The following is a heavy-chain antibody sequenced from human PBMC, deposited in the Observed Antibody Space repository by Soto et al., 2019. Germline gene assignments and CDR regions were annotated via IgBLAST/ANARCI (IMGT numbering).Heavy chain of an antibody. CDR1: GGTFSSYT. Sequence: VQLVQSGAEVKKPGSSVKVSCKASGGTFSSYTISWVRQAPGQGLEWMGRIIPILGIANYAQKFQGRVTITADKSTSTAYMELSSLRSEDTAVYYGARGLSGSTYDYWGQGTLVTVSS. CDR3: ARGLSGSTYDY. V-gene: IGHV1-69*02. CDR2: IIPILGIA. D-gene: IGHD1-26*01. J-gene: IGHJ4*02.